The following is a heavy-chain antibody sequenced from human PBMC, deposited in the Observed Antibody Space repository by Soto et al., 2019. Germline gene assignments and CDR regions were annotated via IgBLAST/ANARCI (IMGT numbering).Heavy chain of an antibody. D-gene: IGHD4-17*01. CDR3: AFMTRSAFDI. J-gene: IGHJ3*02. CDR1: GNTFTSYD. CDR2: MNPNSGNT. V-gene: IGHV1-8*01. Sequence: ASVKVSCKASGNTFTSYDINWVRQATGQGLEWMGWMNPNSGNTGYAQKFQGRVTMTRNTSMSTAYMELRSLRSEDTAVYYCAFMTRSAFDIWGQGTMVTVSS.